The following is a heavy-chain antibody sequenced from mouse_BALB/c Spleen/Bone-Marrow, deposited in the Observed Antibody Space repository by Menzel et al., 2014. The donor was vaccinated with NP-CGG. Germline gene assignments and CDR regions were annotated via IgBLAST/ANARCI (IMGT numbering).Heavy chain of an antibody. CDR1: GFDFSRYW. D-gene: IGHD2-4*01. V-gene: IGHV4-1*02. CDR3: ARPPIYYDYAWFAY. CDR2: INPDSSTI. Sequence: EVKLVESGGGLVQPGGSLKLSCATSGFDFSRYWMSWVRQAPGKGLEWIGEINPDSSTINYTPSLNDKFIISRDNAKNTLYLRMSKVRSEDTALYYCARPPIYYDYAWFAYWGQGTLVTVSA. J-gene: IGHJ3*01.